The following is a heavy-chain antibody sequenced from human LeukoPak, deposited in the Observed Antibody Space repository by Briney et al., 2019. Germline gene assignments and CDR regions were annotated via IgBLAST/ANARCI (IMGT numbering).Heavy chain of an antibody. CDR2: ISSSGSTI. J-gene: IGHJ6*02. V-gene: IGHV3-11*01. D-gene: IGHD3-22*01. CDR1: GFNFRAYW. Sequence: GGSLRLSCTTSGFNFRAYWMGWIRQAPGKGLEWVSYISSSGSTINYADSVKGRFTISRDNAKNSLYLQMNSLRAEDTAVYYCARGKLGGYYPHYYYYGMDVWGQGTTVTVSS. CDR3: ARGKLGGYYPHYYYYGMDV.